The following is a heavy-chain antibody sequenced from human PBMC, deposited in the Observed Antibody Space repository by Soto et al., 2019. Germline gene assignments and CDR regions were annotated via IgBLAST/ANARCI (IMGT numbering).Heavy chain of an antibody. D-gene: IGHD1-26*01. CDR1: GFTFSTYG. CDR3: ANLSSRGIVDTHDY. Sequence: GGSLRLSCAASGFTFSTYGMHWVRQAPGKGLEWVAVISYDGSNRYYADSVKGRFTISRDNSKNTLYLQMNSLRAADTAVYYCANLSSRGIVDTHDYWGQGTMVTVSS. V-gene: IGHV3-30*18. J-gene: IGHJ4*02. CDR2: ISYDGSNR.